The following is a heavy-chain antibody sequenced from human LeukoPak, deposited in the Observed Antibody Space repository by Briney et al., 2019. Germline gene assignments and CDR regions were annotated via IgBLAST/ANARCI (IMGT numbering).Heavy chain of an antibody. J-gene: IGHJ5*02. CDR2: INPNSGGT. CDR3: ATSRLYIAAAGSWFDP. V-gene: IGHV1-2*04. CDR1: GYTFTGYY. Sequence: ASVKVSCKASGYTFTGYYMHWVRQAPGQGLEWMGWINPNSGGTNYAQKFQGWVTMTEDTSTDTAYMELSSLRSEDTAVYYCATSRLYIAAAGSWFDPWGQGTLVTVSS. D-gene: IGHD6-13*01.